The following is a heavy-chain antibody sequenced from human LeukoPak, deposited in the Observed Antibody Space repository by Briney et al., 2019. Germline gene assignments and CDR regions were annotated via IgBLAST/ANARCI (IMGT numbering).Heavy chain of an antibody. CDR2: INSDGSST. D-gene: IGHD5-18*01. J-gene: IGHJ6*02. CDR3: ARGLRGYSYGPRPYYGMDV. V-gene: IGHV3-74*01. CDR1: GFTVSSYW. Sequence: GGSLRLSCAASGFTVSSYWIHWVRQAPGKGLVWVSRINSDGSSTSYADSVKGRFTISRDNAKNTLYLQMNSLRAEDTAVYYCARGLRGYSYGPRPYYGMDVWGQGTTVTVSS.